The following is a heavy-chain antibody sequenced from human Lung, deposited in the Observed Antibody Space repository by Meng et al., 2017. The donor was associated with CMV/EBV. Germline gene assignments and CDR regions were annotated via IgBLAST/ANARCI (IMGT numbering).Heavy chain of an antibody. Sequence: RKAIRWVRQAPGQGLEWMGGIIPLLDVVKYAEKCQGRLTITEDKTTSTVFMELSRLRSEDTAVYDCAKERRWDYGSWSGSYSSWLDSWGQGTLVTVSS. J-gene: IGHJ5*01. V-gene: IGHV1-69*10. CDR3: AKERRWDYGSWSGSYSSWLDS. D-gene: IGHD3-3*01. CDR2: IIPLLDVV. CDR1: RKA.